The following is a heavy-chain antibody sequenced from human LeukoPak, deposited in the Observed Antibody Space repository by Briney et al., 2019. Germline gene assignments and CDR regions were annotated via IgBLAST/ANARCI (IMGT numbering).Heavy chain of an antibody. Sequence: ASVKVSCKASGYTFTSYGISWVRQAPGQGLEWMGWISAYNGNTNYAQKLQGRVTMTTDTSTSTAYMELRSLRSDDTAVYYCARDSSYNYFGLLGITYFDYWGQGTLVTVSS. CDR3: ARDSSYNYFGLLGITYFDY. V-gene: IGHV1-18*01. CDR1: GYTFTSYG. CDR2: ISAYNGNT. D-gene: IGHD5-24*01. J-gene: IGHJ4*02.